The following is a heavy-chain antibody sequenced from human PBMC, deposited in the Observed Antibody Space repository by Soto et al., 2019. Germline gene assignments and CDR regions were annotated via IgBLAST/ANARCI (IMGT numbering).Heavy chain of an antibody. D-gene: IGHD3-10*01. Sequence: QVQLVESGGGVVQPGRSLRLSCAVSGFTFSSYTMHWVRQAPGKGLEWVALISYDGSNEYYADSVKGRFTISRDDSKNTLYLQMNRLRTEDTDEYYCARGQGTLIRGVYDPWGQGTLVIVSS. CDR3: ARGQGTLIRGVYDP. CDR2: ISYDGSNE. V-gene: IGHV3-30-3*01. CDR1: GFTFSSYT. J-gene: IGHJ5*02.